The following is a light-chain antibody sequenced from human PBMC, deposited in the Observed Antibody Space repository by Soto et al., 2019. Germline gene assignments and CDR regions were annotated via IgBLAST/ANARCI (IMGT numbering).Light chain of an antibody. CDR1: QSISNS. CDR2: DAS. J-gene: IGKJ4*01. Sequence: DIQMTQSPSSLSASVGDRVTITCRASQSISNSLAWYQQKPGKVPKLLIYDASTLQSGVPSRFSGSGSGTEFTLTISSLQPEDVATYYCQQCGSAPFSFGRGTKVEIK. V-gene: IGKV1-27*01. CDR3: QQCGSAPFS.